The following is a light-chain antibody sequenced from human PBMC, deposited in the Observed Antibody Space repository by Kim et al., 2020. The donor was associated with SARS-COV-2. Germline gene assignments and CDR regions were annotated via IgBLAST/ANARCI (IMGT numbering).Light chain of an antibody. CDR1: KLGDKY. Sequence: SYELTQPPSVSVSPGQTASITCSGDKLGDKYACWYQQKPGQSPVLVIYQDSKRPSGIPERFSGSNSGNTATLTISGTQAMDEADYYCQAWDSRAFGGGTQLTVL. J-gene: IGLJ2*01. V-gene: IGLV3-1*01. CDR3: QAWDSRA. CDR2: QDS.